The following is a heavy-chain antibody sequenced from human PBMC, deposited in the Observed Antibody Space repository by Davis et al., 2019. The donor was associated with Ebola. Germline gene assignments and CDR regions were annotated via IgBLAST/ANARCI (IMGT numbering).Heavy chain of an antibody. CDR3: ARDSGAWADEIYYYYYGMDV. J-gene: IGHJ6*04. V-gene: IGHV3-13*01. Sequence: GESLKISCAASGFTFSSYDMHWVRQATGKGLEWVSAIGTAGDTYYPGSVKGRFTISRDNSKNTLYLQMNSLRAEDTAVYYCARDSGAWADEIYYYYYGMDVWGKGTTVTVSS. CDR1: GFTFSSYD. D-gene: IGHD3-10*01. CDR2: IGTAGDT.